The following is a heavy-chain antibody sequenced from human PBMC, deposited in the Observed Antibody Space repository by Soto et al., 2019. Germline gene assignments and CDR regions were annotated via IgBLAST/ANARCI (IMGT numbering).Heavy chain of an antibody. V-gene: IGHV3-15*01. CDR1: GFTFSNAW. J-gene: IGHJ4*02. D-gene: IGHD1-7*01. CDR3: TTVAFDWNYEGYFDY. CDR2: IKSKTDGGTT. Sequence: EVQLVESGGGLVKPGGSLRLYCAASGFTFSNAWMSWVRQAPGKGLEWVGRIKSKTDGGTTDYAAPVKGRFTISRDDSKNTLYLQMNSLKTEDTAVYYCTTVAFDWNYEGYFDYWGQGTLVTVSS.